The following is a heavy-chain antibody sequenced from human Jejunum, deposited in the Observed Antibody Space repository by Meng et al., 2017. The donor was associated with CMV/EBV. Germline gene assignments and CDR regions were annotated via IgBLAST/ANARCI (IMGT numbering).Heavy chain of an antibody. D-gene: IGHD1-26*01. Sequence: VEAGGGVVQPGTSRRRFCGVSGFPFSSYIMHWVRQAPGKGLEWVAVLSYDGVNKDYAESVKGRFTISRDNSRNTLSLQMDSLRAEDTAVYYCAKDVGYWGQGTLVTVSS. J-gene: IGHJ4*02. CDR1: GFPFSSYI. CDR3: AKDVGY. V-gene: IGHV3-30-3*01. CDR2: LSYDGVNK.